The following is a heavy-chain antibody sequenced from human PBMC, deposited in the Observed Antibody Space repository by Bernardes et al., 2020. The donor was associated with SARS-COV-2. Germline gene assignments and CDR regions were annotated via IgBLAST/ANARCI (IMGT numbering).Heavy chain of an antibody. D-gene: IGHD1-7*01. CDR1: GFTFSSDG. CDR2: ISGRSDSI. CDR3: ARGREGTTGGDS. J-gene: IGHJ4*02. Sequence: GGSLRLSCSASGFTFSSDGMNWVRQAPGKGLEWLSYISGRSDSISYADSVRGRFTIFRDNAKKSLYLEMYSLRAEDTAVYYCARGREGTTGGDSWGQGTLVTVSS. V-gene: IGHV3-21*01.